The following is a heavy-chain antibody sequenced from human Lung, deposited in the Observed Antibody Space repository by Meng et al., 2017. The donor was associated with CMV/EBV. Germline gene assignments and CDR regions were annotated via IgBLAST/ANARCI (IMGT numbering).Heavy chain of an antibody. Sequence: QVQLQESGPGLVKPSQTLSLTCTVSGGSISSGSYYWSWIRQSAGKGLEWIGRIYTSGSTNYNPSLKSRVTISVDTSKNQFSLKLSSVTAADTAVYYCASSMATITFAFDYWGQGTLVTVSS. J-gene: IGHJ4*02. V-gene: IGHV4-61*02. CDR2: IYTSGST. CDR3: ASSMATITFAFDY. CDR1: GGSISSGSYY. D-gene: IGHD5-24*01.